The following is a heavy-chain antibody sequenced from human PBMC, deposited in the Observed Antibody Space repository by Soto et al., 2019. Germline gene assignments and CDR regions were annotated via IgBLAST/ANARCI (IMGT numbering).Heavy chain of an antibody. CDR2: IYYSGST. J-gene: IGHJ4*02. CDR3: ARQEEDIVVVPAAISFDY. D-gene: IGHD2-2*02. CDR1: GGSISSSSYY. Sequence: QLLESGPGLVKPSETLSLTCTVSGGSISSSSYYWGWIRQPPGKGLEWIGSIYYSGSTYYNPSLKSRVTISVDTSKNQFSLKLSSVTAADTAVYYCARQEEDIVVVPAAISFDYWGQGTLVTVSS. V-gene: IGHV4-39*01.